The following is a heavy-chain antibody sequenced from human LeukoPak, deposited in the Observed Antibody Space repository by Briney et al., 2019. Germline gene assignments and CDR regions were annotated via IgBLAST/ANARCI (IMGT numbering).Heavy chain of an antibody. CDR3: ARGHTAVTRHFDF. CDR2: ISSSSSNI. D-gene: IGHD4-17*01. V-gene: IGHV3-21*01. J-gene: IGHJ4*02. Sequence: GGSLRLSCAASGFTFSSYSMNWVRQAPGKGLEWVSSISSSSSNIYYADSVKGRFTISRDNAKNSLYLQMNSLRVEDTAVYYCARGHTAVTRHFDFWGQGTLVTVSS. CDR1: GFTFSSYS.